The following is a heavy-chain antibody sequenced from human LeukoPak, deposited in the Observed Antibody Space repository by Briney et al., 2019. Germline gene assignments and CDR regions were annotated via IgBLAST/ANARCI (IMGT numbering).Heavy chain of an antibody. V-gene: IGHV4-39*07. D-gene: IGHD3-10*01. CDR1: GGSISSSSYY. CDR3: ARAGWSVGHPGSSFSDAFDI. J-gene: IGHJ3*02. Sequence: SETLSLTCTVSGGSISSSSYYWGWIRQPPGKGLEWIGSIYYSGSTYYNPSLKSRVTISVDTSKNQFSLKLSSVAAADTAVYYCARAGWSVGHPGSSFSDAFDIWGQGTMVTVSS. CDR2: IYYSGST.